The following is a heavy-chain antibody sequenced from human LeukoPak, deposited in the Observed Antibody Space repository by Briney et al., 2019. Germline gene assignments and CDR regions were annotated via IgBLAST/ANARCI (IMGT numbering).Heavy chain of an antibody. D-gene: IGHD3-3*01. J-gene: IGHJ6*02. CDR2: ISYDGSNK. CDR1: GFTFSSYG. CDR3: AKGSWSYYYGMDV. V-gene: IGHV3-30*18. Sequence: GRSLRLSCAASGFTFSSYGMHWVRQAPGKGLEWVAVISYDGSNKYYADSVKGRFTISRDNSKNTLYLQMNSLRAEDTAVYYCAKGSWSYYYGMDVWGQGTTVTVSS.